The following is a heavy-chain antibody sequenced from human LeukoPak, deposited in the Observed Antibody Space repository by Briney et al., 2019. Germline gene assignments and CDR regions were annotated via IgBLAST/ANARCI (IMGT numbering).Heavy chain of an antibody. V-gene: IGHV1-3*01. CDR2: INAGNGNT. CDR1: GYTFTSYA. J-gene: IGHJ4*02. Sequence: ASVKVSCKASGYTFTSYAMHWVRQAPGQRLEWMGWINAGNGNTKYSQKFQGRVTITRDTSASTAYMELSSLRSEDTAVYYCARPLPPLWWWLFDYWGQGTLVTASS. CDR3: ARPLPPLWWWLFDY. D-gene: IGHD2-21*01.